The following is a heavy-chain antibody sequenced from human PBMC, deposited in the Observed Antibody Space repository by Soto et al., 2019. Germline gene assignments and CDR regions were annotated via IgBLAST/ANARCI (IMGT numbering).Heavy chain of an antibody. Sequence: GGSLRLSCAASGFTFSSYAMHWVRQAPGKGLEYVSAISSNGGSTYYANSVKGRFTISRDNSKNRLYLQMGSLRAEDMAVYYCARGGSDCTNGVCYDYYYYMDVWGKGTTVTVSS. CDR1: GFTFSSYA. CDR2: ISSNGGST. V-gene: IGHV3-64*01. J-gene: IGHJ6*03. CDR3: ARGGSDCTNGVCYDYYYYMDV. D-gene: IGHD2-8*01.